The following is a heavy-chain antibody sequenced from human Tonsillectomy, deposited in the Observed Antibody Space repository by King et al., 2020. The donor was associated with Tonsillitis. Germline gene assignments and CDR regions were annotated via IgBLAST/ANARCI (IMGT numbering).Heavy chain of an antibody. CDR2: IYYSGST. Sequence: QLQESGPGLVKPSENLSLTCTVSGGSISSSSYYWGWIRQPPGKGLEWIGSIYYSGSTYYNPSLKSRVTISVDTSKNQFSLKLSSVTAADTAVYYCASPLLWFGELLSGSDYWGQGTLVTVSS. J-gene: IGHJ4*02. CDR3: ASPLLWFGELLSGSDY. V-gene: IGHV4-39*07. D-gene: IGHD3-10*01. CDR1: GGSISSSSYY.